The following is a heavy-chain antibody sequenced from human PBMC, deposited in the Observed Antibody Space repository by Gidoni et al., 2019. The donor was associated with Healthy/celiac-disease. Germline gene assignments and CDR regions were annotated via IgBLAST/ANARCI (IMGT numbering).Heavy chain of an antibody. V-gene: IGHV3-33*01. CDR3: TRGLADAFDI. D-gene: IGHD3-10*01. CDR1: GFTFSSYG. J-gene: IGHJ3*02. Sequence: QVQLVESGGGVVQPGRSLRLSCAASGFTFSSYGMHWVRQAPGTGLEWVAVIWYDGSNKYYADSVKGRFTISRDNSKNTLYLQMNSLRAEDTAVYYCTRGLADAFDIWGQGTMVTVSS. CDR2: IWYDGSNK.